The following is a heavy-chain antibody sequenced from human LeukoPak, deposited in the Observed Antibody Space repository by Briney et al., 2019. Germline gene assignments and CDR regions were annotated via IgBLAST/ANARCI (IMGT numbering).Heavy chain of an antibody. CDR1: GGSISSYY. V-gene: IGHV4-59*01. CDR3: AREGCSGGSCYAWYFDY. CDR2: IYYSGST. D-gene: IGHD2-15*01. Sequence: SETLSLTCTVSGGSISSYYWSWLRQPPGKGLEWVGYIYYSGSTNYNPSLKSRVTISVDTSKNQFSLKLSSVTAADTAVYYCAREGCSGGSCYAWYFDYWGQGTLVTVSS. J-gene: IGHJ4*02.